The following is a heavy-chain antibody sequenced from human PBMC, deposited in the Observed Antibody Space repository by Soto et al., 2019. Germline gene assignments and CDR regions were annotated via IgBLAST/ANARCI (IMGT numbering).Heavy chain of an antibody. J-gene: IGHJ6*02. CDR2: ISVYTGNT. Sequence: QVQLVQSGAEVKKPGASVKVSCKASGYTFTSYSISWVRQAPGQGLEWMGWISVYTGNTKYAQRLQGRVTMTTDTSTSTAYMELRSLRSDDTAVYYCARDLAEDNSGYYYASPGYYDYYGMDVWGQGTTVTVSS. CDR3: ARDLAEDNSGYYYASPGYYDYYGMDV. CDR1: GYTFTSYS. V-gene: IGHV1-18*01. D-gene: IGHD3-22*01.